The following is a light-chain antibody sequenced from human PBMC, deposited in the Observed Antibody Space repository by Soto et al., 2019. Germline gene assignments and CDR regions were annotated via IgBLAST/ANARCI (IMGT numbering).Light chain of an antibody. J-gene: IGKJ3*01. CDR1: QSLNRD. Sequence: IVMTQSPATLSMSPGERATLSCRASQSLNRDLAWYQQKPGQAPRLLIYGASTKATGIPARFSGRGSGTDFTLTISSLQSEDVAVYYCQQYNDWAPFTFGPGTKVDIK. V-gene: IGKV3-15*01. CDR3: QQYNDWAPFT. CDR2: GAS.